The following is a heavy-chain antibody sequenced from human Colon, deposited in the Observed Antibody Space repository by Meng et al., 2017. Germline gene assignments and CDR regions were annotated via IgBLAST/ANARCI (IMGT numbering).Heavy chain of an antibody. CDR3: ARYGSGRTTESDY. J-gene: IGHJ4*02. CDR2: ISGSGGST. Sequence: GESLKISCAASGFTFSSYAMSWVRQAPGKGLEWVSAISGSGGSTYYADPVKGRFTISRDNSKNTLYLQMNSLRAEDTAVYYCARYGSGRTTESDYWGQGTLVTVSS. D-gene: IGHD3-10*01. V-gene: IGHV3-23*01. CDR1: GFTFSSYA.